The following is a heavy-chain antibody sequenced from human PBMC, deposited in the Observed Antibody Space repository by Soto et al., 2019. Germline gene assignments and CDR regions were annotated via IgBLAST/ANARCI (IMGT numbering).Heavy chain of an antibody. J-gene: IGHJ4*02. D-gene: IGHD3-10*01. V-gene: IGHV3-30-3*01. CDR2: ISYDGSNK. CDR3: ARDPGSV. CDR1: GFTFSSYA. Sequence: WGSLRLSCAASGFTFSSYAMHWVRQAPGKGLEWVAVISYDGSNKYYADPVKGRFTISRDNSKNTLYLQMNSLRAEDTAVYYCARDPGSVWGQGTLVTVSS.